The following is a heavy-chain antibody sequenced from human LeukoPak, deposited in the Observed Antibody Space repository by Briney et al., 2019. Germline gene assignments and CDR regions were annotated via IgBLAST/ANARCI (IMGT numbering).Heavy chain of an antibody. V-gene: IGHV3-48*02. Sequence: GGSLGLSCAASGFTFSNYVMSWVRQAPGKGLEWVSYINHNGEMIFYPDFVKGRFTISRDNAKNSLYLQMNSLRDEDTAVYYCAKSTVTTSWFDPWGQGTLVTVSS. CDR3: AKSTVTTSWFDP. J-gene: IGHJ5*02. D-gene: IGHD4-17*01. CDR1: GFTFSNYV. CDR2: INHNGEMI.